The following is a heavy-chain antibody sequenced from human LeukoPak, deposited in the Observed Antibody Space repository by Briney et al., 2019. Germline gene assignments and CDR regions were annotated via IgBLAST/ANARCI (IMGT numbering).Heavy chain of an antibody. CDR3: ARQDVSGYYSSYWYFDL. D-gene: IGHD3-22*01. CDR2: IHHSGST. Sequence: SETLSLTCTVSGGSISSGYYWGWIRQSPGKGLEWIGTIHHSGSTYYNPSLKSRVTISVDRSKNQFSLRLSSVTAADTAVYYCARQDVSGYYSSYWYFDLWGRGTLVTVSS. J-gene: IGHJ2*01. CDR1: GGSISSGYY. V-gene: IGHV4-38-2*02.